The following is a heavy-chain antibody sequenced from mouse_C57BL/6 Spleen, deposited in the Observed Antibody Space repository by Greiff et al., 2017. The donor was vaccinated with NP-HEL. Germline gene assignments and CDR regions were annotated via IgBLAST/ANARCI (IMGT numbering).Heavy chain of an antibody. J-gene: IGHJ4*01. Sequence: QVQLQQPGAELVRPGTSVKLSCKASGYTFTSYWMHWVKQRPGQGLEWIGVIVPSDSYTNYNQKFKGKATLTVDTSSSTAYMQLSSLTSEDSAVYYCARRDGSSPLYAMDYWGQGTSVTVSS. CDR3: ARRDGSSPLYAMDY. CDR1: GYTFTSYW. CDR2: IVPSDSYT. D-gene: IGHD1-1*01. V-gene: IGHV1-59*01.